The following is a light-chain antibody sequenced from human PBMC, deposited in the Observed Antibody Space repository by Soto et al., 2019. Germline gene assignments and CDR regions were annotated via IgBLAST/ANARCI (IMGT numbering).Light chain of an antibody. Sequence: DIVMTQSPDSLAVSLGERATINCKSSQSVLYNSNNKNYLAWYQQKPGQPPKLLIYWASTRESGVPDRFSGSGSGTDFTITISSLQAEDVAVYYCQQYYSAPYTFGQGTKLEIK. CDR3: QQYYSAPYT. CDR1: QSVLYNSNNKNY. CDR2: WAS. J-gene: IGKJ2*01. V-gene: IGKV4-1*01.